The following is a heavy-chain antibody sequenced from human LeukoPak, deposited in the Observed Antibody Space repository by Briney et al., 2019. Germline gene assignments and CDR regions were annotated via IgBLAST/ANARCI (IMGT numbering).Heavy chain of an antibody. CDR3: AKGRINHEGAFDI. D-gene: IGHD2-15*01. Sequence: GGSLRLSCAASGFSFSDYAMSWVRQAPGKGLEWVSGFSESFSGSGGKTHSADSVKGRFTISRDNSKKMLYLQMNSLRGDDTAVYFCAKGRINHEGAFDIWGQGTLVTVSS. V-gene: IGHV3-23*01. CDR1: GFSFSDYA. CDR2: FSESFSGSGGKT. J-gene: IGHJ3*02.